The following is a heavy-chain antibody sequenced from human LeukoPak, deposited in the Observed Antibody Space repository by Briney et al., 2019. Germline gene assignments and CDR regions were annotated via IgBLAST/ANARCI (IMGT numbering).Heavy chain of an antibody. CDR3: ARNDRGAFDI. CDR2: ISSGGNT. V-gene: IGHV3-53*01. D-gene: IGHD3-22*01. J-gene: IGHJ3*02. CDR1: GFTVRRNY. Sequence: GGSLRLSCAASGFTVRRNYMSWGRQAPGKALEWVSVISSGGNTYYTDSVKGRFTISRDNSKNTLYLQMSSLRVEDTAVYYCARNDRGAFDIWGQGTMVTVSS.